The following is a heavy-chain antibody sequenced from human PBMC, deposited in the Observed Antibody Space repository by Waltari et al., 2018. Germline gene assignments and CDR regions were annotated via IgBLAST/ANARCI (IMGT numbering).Heavy chain of an antibody. CDR2: INEAGSAR. CDR3: ARDIPAGNSFLDY. Sequence: EVQLVESGGGLVQPGGSLRLSCVVSGFTFSNYWMTWVRQAPGKGLQWVANINEAGSARSYVDSLSGRFTISRDNAKMSLYLQINSLRAEDTAVYYCARDIPAGNSFLDYWGQGTQVTVSS. D-gene: IGHD2-2*02. J-gene: IGHJ4*02. CDR1: GFTFSNYW. V-gene: IGHV3-7*01.